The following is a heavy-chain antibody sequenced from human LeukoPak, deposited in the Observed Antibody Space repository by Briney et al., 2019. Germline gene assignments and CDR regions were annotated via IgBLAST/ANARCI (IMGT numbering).Heavy chain of an antibody. V-gene: IGHV3-53*01. Sequence: PGGSLRLSCAASGFTVSSNYMSWVRQAPGKGLEWVSVIYSGGSTYYADSVKGRFTISRDNSKNTLYLQMNSLRVEDTAVYFCAKGRTGYIPDSWGQGTLVTVSS. CDR1: GFTVSSNY. J-gene: IGHJ4*02. CDR2: IYSGGST. D-gene: IGHD6-13*01. CDR3: AKGRTGYIPDS.